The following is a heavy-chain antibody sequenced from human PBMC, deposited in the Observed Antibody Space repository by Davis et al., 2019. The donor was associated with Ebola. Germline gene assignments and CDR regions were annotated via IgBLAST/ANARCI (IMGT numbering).Heavy chain of an antibody. CDR2: IYHSGST. D-gene: IGHD3-22*01. J-gene: IGHJ3*02. CDR1: GGSISSSNW. V-gene: IGHV4-4*02. Sequence: SETLSLTCAVSGGSISSSNWWSCVRQPPGKGLEWIGEIYHSGSTNYNPSLKSRVTIPVDKSKNHFSLKLSSVTAADTAVYYCASGGYYDGYAFDIWGQGTMVTVSS. CDR3: ASGGYYDGYAFDI.